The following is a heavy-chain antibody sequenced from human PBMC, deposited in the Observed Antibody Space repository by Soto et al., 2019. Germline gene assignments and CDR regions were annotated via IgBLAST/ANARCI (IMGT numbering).Heavy chain of an antibody. CDR3: ARYVLAVAGPNFDY. CDR1: GYSFTIYC. J-gene: IGHJ4*02. D-gene: IGHD6-19*01. CDR2: IYPGDSDT. V-gene: IGHV5-51*01. Sequence: GESLKISCNGSGYSFTIYCIGWVLQMPGKGLEWMGIIYPGDSDTRYSPSFQGQVTISADKSISTAYLQWSSLKASDTAMYYCARYVLAVAGPNFDYWGQGTLVTVSS.